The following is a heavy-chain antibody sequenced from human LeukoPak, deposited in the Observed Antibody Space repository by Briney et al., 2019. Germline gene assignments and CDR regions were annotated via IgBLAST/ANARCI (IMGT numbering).Heavy chain of an antibody. Sequence: GGSLRLSCAASGFTFSSYWMSWVRQAPGKGLEWVANIKQDGSEKYYVDSVKGRFTISRDNAKNSLYLQMNSLRAEDTAVYYCARGRIAARGSYYFDYWGQGTLVTVSS. CDR1: GFTFSSYW. CDR3: ARGRIAARGSYYFDY. J-gene: IGHJ4*02. D-gene: IGHD6-6*01. CDR2: IKQDGSEK. V-gene: IGHV3-7*01.